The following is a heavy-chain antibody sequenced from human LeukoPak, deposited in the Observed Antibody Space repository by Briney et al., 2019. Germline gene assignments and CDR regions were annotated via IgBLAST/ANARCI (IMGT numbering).Heavy chain of an antibody. CDR2: INHSGST. Sequence: PSETLSLTCAVYGGSFSGYYWSWIRQPPGKGLEWIGEINHSGSTNYNPSLKSRVTISVDTSKNQFPLKLSSVNAADTAVYYCARGHDIVVVPAATGFDYWGQGTLVTVSS. D-gene: IGHD2-2*01. V-gene: IGHV4-34*01. CDR3: ARGHDIVVVPAATGFDY. J-gene: IGHJ4*02. CDR1: GGSFSGYY.